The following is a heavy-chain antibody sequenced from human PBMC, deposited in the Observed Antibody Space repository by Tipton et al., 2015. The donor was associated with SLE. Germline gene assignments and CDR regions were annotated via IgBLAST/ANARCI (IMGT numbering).Heavy chain of an antibody. CDR3: AREGVVYALDY. D-gene: IGHD2-8*02. J-gene: IGHJ4*02. CDR1: GFTFSSYE. V-gene: IGHV3-48*03. CDR2: ISSSGSTI. Sequence: SLRLSCAASGFTFSSYEVNWVRQAPGKGLEWVSYISSSGSTIYYADSVKGRFTISRDNAKNSLYLQMNSLRAEDTAVYYCAREGVVYALDYWGQGTLVTVSS.